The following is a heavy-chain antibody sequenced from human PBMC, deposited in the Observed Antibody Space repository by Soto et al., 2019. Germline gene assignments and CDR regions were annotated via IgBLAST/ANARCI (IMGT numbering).Heavy chain of an antibody. J-gene: IGHJ4*02. D-gene: IGHD2-21*02. Sequence: PSETLSLTCTVSGGSISSGGYYWSWIRQHPGKGLEWIGYIYYSGSTYYNPSLKSRVTISVDTSRNQFSLKLSSVTAADMAVYYCAEMGGLPLEKFDYWSQGTLVTVSS. CDR3: AEMGGLPLEKFDY. V-gene: IGHV4-31*03. CDR2: IYYSGST. CDR1: GGSISSGGYY.